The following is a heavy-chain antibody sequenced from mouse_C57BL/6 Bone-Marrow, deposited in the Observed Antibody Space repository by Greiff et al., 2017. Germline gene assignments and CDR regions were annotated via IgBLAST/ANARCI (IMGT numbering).Heavy chain of an antibody. CDR3: ARPADYGYAMDY. V-gene: IGHV5-15*01. CDR2: ISNLAYSI. Sequence: EVKVVESGGGLVQPGGSLKLSCAASGFTFSDYGMAWVRQAPRKGPEWVAFISNLAYSIYYADTVTGRFTISRENAKNTLYLEMSSLRSEDTAMYYCARPADYGYAMDYWGQGTSVTVSS. CDR1: GFTFSDYG. D-gene: IGHD2-4*01. J-gene: IGHJ4*01.